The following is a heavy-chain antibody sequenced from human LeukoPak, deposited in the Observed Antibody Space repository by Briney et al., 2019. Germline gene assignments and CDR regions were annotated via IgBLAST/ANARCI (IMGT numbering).Heavy chain of an antibody. CDR2: IYHSGST. D-gene: IGHD6-19*01. Sequence: SETLSLTCAVSGYSISSGFHWAWVRQTPGKGLEWIGSIYHSGSTYQNPSLKSRVTISVDMSKNQFSLKLRSVTAADTAVYYCARHGGYSSGWLGYYFDYWGQGTLVTVSS. CDR1: GYSISSGFH. CDR3: ARHGGYSSGWLGYYFDY. J-gene: IGHJ4*02. V-gene: IGHV4-38-2*01.